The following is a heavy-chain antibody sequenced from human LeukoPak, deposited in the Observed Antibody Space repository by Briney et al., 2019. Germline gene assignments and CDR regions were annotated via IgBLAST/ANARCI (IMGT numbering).Heavy chain of an antibody. Sequence: SQTLSLTCAISGDRVSSNSAAWNWIRQSPSRGLEWLGRTYYRSKWYNDYAVSVKSRITINPDTSKNQFSLQLNSVTPEDTAVYYCASASGYCSGGSCLDWFDPWGQGTLVTVSS. CDR1: GDRVSSNSAA. V-gene: IGHV6-1*01. CDR2: TYYRSKWYN. J-gene: IGHJ5*02. CDR3: ASASGYCSGGSCLDWFDP. D-gene: IGHD2-15*01.